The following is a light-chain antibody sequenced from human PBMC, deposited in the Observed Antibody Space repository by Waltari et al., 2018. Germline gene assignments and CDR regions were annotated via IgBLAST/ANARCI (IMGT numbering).Light chain of an antibody. CDR2: DAS. CDR1: HSVNWY. J-gene: IGKJ4*01. CDR3: QQRRNWPLT. Sequence: EIVLTQSPATLSLSPGERATLSCRASHSVNWYLAWYQQRPGQAPRLLIYDASNRATGIPARLSGSGSEKDFTLTISSLEPEDSAVYYCQQRRNWPLTFGGGTKVAIK. V-gene: IGKV3-11*01.